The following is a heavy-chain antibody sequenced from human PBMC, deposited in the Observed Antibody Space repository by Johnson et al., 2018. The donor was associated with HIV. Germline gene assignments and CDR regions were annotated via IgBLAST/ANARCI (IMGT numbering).Heavy chain of an antibody. CDR1: GFTFSSYA. CDR2: ISSNGGST. J-gene: IGHJ3*02. Sequence: MLLVESGGGLVQPGGSLRLSCAASGFTFSSYAMHWVRQAPGKGLEYVSAISSNGGSTYYANSVKGRFTISRDNSKNTLYLQMNSLRAEDTAVYYCAKDGAAPASYGAFDIWGQGTMVTVSS. D-gene: IGHD2-8*01. CDR3: AKDGAAPASYGAFDI. V-gene: IGHV3-64*01.